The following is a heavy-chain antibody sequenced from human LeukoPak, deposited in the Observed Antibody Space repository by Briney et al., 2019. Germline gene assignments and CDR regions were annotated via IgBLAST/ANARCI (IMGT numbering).Heavy chain of an antibody. J-gene: IGHJ3*02. CDR3: ARPTYYYDSDRGAFDI. CDR1: GFSFSTYN. Sequence: GGSLRLSCAASGFSFSTYNMNWVRQAPGKGLEWVSSITSSSSYIYYANSVKGRFTISRDNAKTSLYLQMNSLRAEDTAVYYCARPTYYYDSDRGAFDIWGQGTMVTVSS. V-gene: IGHV3-21*01. D-gene: IGHD3-22*01. CDR2: ITSSSSYI.